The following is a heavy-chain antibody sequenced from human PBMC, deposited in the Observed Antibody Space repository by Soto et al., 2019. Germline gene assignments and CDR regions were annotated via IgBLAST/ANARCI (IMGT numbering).Heavy chain of an antibody. V-gene: IGHV1-3*01. Sequence: ASVKVSCKASGYTFTSYAGHWVRQAPGQRLEWMGWINAGNGNTKYSQKFQGRVTITRDTSASTAYMELSSLRSEDTAVYYCARSIVVVTALDYWGQGTPVTVSS. CDR2: INAGNGNT. J-gene: IGHJ4*02. D-gene: IGHD2-21*02. CDR3: ARSIVVVTALDY. CDR1: GYTFTSYA.